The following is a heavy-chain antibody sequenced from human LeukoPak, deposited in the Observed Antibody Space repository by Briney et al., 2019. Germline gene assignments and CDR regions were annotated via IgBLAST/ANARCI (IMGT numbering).Heavy chain of an antibody. J-gene: IGHJ4*02. D-gene: IGHD2-2*01. V-gene: IGHV3-23*01. CDR2: ISGSGGST. CDR3: AKDILLPNIGYCSSTSCYLDY. Sequence: PGGSLRLSCAASGFTFSSYAMSWVRQAPGKGLEWVSAISGSGGSTYYADSVKGRFTISRDNSKDTLYLQMNSLRAEDTAVYYCAKDILLPNIGYCSSTSCYLDYWGQGTLVTVSS. CDR1: GFTFSSYA.